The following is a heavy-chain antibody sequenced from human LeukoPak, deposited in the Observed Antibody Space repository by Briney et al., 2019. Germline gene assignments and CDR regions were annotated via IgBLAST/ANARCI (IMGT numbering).Heavy chain of an antibody. CDR3: ARVGGYGDLRLDY. Sequence: ASVKVSCKASGYTFTGYYMHWVRQAPVQGLEWMGWINPNSGGTNYAQKFQGRVTMTRDTSISTAYMELSRLRSDDTAVYYCARVGGYGDLRLDYWGQGTLVTVSS. D-gene: IGHD4-17*01. J-gene: IGHJ4*02. CDR1: GYTFTGYY. CDR2: INPNSGGT. V-gene: IGHV1-2*02.